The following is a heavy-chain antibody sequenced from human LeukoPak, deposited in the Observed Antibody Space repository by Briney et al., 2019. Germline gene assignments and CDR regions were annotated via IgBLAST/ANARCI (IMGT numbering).Heavy chain of an antibody. D-gene: IGHD3-10*01. J-gene: IGHJ6*03. V-gene: IGHV3-23*01. CDR1: GFTFSSFA. Sequence: GGSLRLSCAASGFTFSSFAMSWVRQAPGKGLEWVSDISGSGGSTYYADSVKGQFTISRDNSKNTLYLQMNSLRAEDTAVYYCAIRGSGSYTNYYMDVWGKGTTVTVSS. CDR2: ISGSGGST. CDR3: AIRGSGSYTNYYMDV.